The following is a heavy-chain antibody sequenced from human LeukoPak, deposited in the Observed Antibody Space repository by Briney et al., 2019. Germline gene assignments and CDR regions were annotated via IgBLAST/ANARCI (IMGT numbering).Heavy chain of an antibody. CDR3: ARGGITMVRGVLNY. CDR1: GFTFSSYA. CDR2: ISYDGSNK. V-gene: IGHV3-30-3*01. D-gene: IGHD3-10*01. J-gene: IGHJ4*02. Sequence: GGSLRLSCAASGFTFSSYAMHWVRQAPGKGLEWVAVISYDGSNKYYADSVKGRLTISRDNSKNTLYLQMNSLRAEDTAVYYCARGGITMVRGVLNYWGQGTLVTVSS.